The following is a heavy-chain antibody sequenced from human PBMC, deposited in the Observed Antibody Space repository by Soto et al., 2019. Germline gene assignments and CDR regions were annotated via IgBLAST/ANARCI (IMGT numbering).Heavy chain of an antibody. J-gene: IGHJ6*01. Sequence: SVKVSCKASGDTVSRYAISWVRQAPGQGLEWMGGIIPIFGTANYAQKFQGRVTITADKSTSTAYMELSSLRSEDTAVYYCARDLGLYSSSSVSGSKYGMDVWGQGTKVTVSS. CDR2: IIPIFGTA. D-gene: IGHD6-6*01. CDR1: GDTVSRYA. V-gene: IGHV1-69*06. CDR3: ARDLGLYSSSSVSGSKYGMDV.